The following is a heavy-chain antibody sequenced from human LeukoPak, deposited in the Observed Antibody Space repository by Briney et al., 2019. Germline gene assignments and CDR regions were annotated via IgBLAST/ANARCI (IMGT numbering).Heavy chain of an antibody. CDR3: ARDMVRGVITGYYFDY. Sequence: ASVKVSCKASGGTFSSYTISWVRQAPGQGLQWMGRIIPILGIANYAQKFQGRVTITADKSTSTAYMELSSLRSEDTAVYYCARDMVRGVITGYYFDYWGQGTLVTVSP. D-gene: IGHD3-10*01. CDR1: GGTFSSYT. J-gene: IGHJ4*02. CDR2: IIPILGIA. V-gene: IGHV1-69*04.